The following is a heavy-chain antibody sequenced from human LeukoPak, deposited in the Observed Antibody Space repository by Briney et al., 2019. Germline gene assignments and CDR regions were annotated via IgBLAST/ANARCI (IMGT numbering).Heavy chain of an antibody. CDR3: AKDWERGWLQQDAFDI. Sequence: TGGSLRLSCAASGFTFSSYSMNWVRQAPGKGLEWVSYISSSSSTIYYADSVKGRFTISRDNAKNSLYLQMNSLRAEDTAVYYCAKDWERGWLQQDAFDIWGQGTMVTVSS. CDR1: GFTFSSYS. V-gene: IGHV3-48*04. J-gene: IGHJ3*02. CDR2: ISSSSSTI. D-gene: IGHD5-24*01.